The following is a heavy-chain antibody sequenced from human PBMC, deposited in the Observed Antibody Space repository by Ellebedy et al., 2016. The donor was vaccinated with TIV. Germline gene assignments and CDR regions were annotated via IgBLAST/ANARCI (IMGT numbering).Heavy chain of an antibody. V-gene: IGHV4-59*01. J-gene: IGHJ4*02. Sequence: MPSETLSLTCTVSGGSISSYYWSRIRQPPGKGLEWIGYIYYSGSTNYNPSLKSRVTISVDTSKNQFSLKLSSVTAADTAVYYCARPDLPMATSPFDYWGQGTLVTVSS. D-gene: IGHD5-24*01. CDR2: IYYSGST. CDR1: GGSISSYY. CDR3: ARPDLPMATSPFDY.